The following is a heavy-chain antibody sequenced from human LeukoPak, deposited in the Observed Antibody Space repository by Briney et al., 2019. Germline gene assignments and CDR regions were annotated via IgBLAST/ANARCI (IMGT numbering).Heavy chain of an antibody. CDR1: GFTVSRNY. CDR3: ARDALTTDDALDI. V-gene: IGHV3-66*01. CDR2: IYNDGNT. J-gene: IGHJ3*02. D-gene: IGHD1-1*01. Sequence: GSLRLSCAASGFTVSRNYLSWVRPAPGKGLEWVSVIYNDGNTYYVDSVKGRFTISRDNSKNTLYLQMNSLRAEDTAMYYCARDALTTDDALDIWGQGTMVTVSS.